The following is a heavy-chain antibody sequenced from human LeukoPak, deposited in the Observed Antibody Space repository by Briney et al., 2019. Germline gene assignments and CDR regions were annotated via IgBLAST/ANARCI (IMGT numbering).Heavy chain of an antibody. CDR2: ISISSNYI. Sequence: GRSLRLSCAASGFTFSSYAMNWVRQAPGKGLEWVSSISISSNYIYYADSVKGRFTISRDNAKNSLYLQMNSLRAEDTAVYYCARGSRFGVVGRDAFDIWGQGTMVTVSS. CDR3: ARGSRFGVVGRDAFDI. J-gene: IGHJ3*02. D-gene: IGHD3-3*01. V-gene: IGHV3-21*01. CDR1: GFTFSSYA.